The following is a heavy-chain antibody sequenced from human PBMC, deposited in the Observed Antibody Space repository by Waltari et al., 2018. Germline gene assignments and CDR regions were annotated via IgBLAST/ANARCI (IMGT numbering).Heavy chain of an antibody. CDR3: ARATPVKRSGYLYYYYYYMDV. D-gene: IGHD5-12*01. CDR1: GGSISSYY. Sequence: QVQLQESGPGLVKPSETLSLTCTVSGGSISSYYWSWIRQPAGKGLEWIGRIYTSGSTNDNPSLKSRVTMSVDTSKNQFSLKLSSVTAADTAVYYCARATPVKRSGYLYYYYYYMDVWGKGTTVTVSS. J-gene: IGHJ6*03. CDR2: IYTSGST. V-gene: IGHV4-4*07.